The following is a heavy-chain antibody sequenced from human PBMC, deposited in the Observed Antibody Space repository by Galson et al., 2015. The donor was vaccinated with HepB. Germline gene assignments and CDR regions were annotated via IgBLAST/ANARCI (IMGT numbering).Heavy chain of an antibody. V-gene: IGHV1-8*01. CDR3: ASQPYCSGGSCYFSDYYYYGMDV. D-gene: IGHD2-15*01. Sequence: SVKVSCKASGYTFTSYDINWVRQATGQGLEWMGWMNPNSGNTGYAQKFQGRVTMTRNTSISTAYMELSSLRSEDTAVYYCASQPYCSGGSCYFSDYYYYGMDVWGQGTTVTVSS. CDR1: GYTFTSYD. CDR2: MNPNSGNT. J-gene: IGHJ6*02.